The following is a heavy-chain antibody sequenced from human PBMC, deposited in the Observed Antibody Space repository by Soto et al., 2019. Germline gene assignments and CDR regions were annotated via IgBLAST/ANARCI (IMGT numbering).Heavy chain of an antibody. CDR2: IYYSGST. V-gene: IGHV4-59*01. CDR3: ASLGPFDY. CDR1: GGSISSYY. D-gene: IGHD7-27*01. Sequence: QVQLQESGPGLVKPSETLSLTCTVSGGSISSYYWSWIRQPPGKGLEWIGYIYYSGSTNYNPSLKRRVTISVDTSKNQFSLKLSSVTAADTAVYYCASLGPFDYWGQGTLVTVSS. J-gene: IGHJ4*02.